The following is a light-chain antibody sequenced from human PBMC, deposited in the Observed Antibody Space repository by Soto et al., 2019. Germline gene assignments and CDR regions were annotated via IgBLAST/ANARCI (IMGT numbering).Light chain of an antibody. CDR3: QQYNNWWT. CDR1: QSVSSGY. CDR2: GAS. V-gene: IGKV3-15*01. J-gene: IGKJ1*01. Sequence: EMVLTQSPGTLSLSPGERATLSCRASQSVSSGYLAWYQQRPGQAPRLLIYGASTRATGIPARFSGSGSGTEFTLTISSLQSEDFAVYYCQQYNNWWTFGQGTKVDIK.